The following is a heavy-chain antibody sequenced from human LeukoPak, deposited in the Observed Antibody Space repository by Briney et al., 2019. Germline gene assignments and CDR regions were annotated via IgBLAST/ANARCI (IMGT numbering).Heavy chain of an antibody. CDR3: AKGPLRGTAAAIDY. CDR1: GFTFNNYG. Sequence: GGSLRLSCAASGFTFNNYGMHWVRQAPGKGLEWVAVISYDGRNKHYPDSVKGRFTISRDISTDTLWLQMDSLRSEDTAVYYCAKGPLRGTAAAIDYWGQGTLVTVSS. J-gene: IGHJ4*02. D-gene: IGHD2-2*01. V-gene: IGHV3-30*18. CDR2: ISYDGRNK.